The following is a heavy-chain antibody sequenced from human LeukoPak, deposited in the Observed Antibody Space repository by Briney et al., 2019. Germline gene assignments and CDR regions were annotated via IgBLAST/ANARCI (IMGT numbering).Heavy chain of an antibody. CDR2: ISGNGDST. Sequence: GGSLRLSCSASGFTFRSYAMHWVRQAPGKGLEYVSAISGNGDSTYYADSVKGTLTISRDNSKNTLYLQMSSLRAEDTAVYYCVKGGIAAADNYFDYWGQGTLVTVSS. V-gene: IGHV3-64D*06. CDR3: VKGGIAAADNYFDY. J-gene: IGHJ4*02. D-gene: IGHD6-13*01. CDR1: GFTFRSYA.